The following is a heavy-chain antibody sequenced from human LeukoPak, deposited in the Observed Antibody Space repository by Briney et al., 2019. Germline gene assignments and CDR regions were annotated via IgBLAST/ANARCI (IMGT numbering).Heavy chain of an antibody. CDR3: ARDSCSGGSCYSVDYYYYMDV. D-gene: IGHD2-15*01. CDR1: GGSVSSGSYY. V-gene: IGHV4-61*01. CDR2: IYYSGST. J-gene: IGHJ6*03. Sequence: LETLSLTCTVSGGSVSSGSYYWSWIRQPPGKGLEWIGYIYYSGSTNYNPSLKSRVTISVDTSKNQFSLKLSSVTAADTAVYYCARDSCSGGSCYSVDYYYYMDVWGKGTTVTVSS.